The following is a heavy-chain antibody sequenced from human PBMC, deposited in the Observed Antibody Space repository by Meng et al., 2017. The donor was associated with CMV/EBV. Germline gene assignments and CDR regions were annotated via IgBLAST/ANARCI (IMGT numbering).Heavy chain of an antibody. CDR3: ARHPLSSYDSSGYYYGVIDY. CDR2: SDYSGGT. Sequence: SSYYCGWIRQHPGKGLEWMGSSDYSGGTYYNPSLKSRVTISVDTSKNQFSLKLSSVTAADTAVYYCARHPLSSYDSSGYYYGVIDYWGQGTLVTVSS. J-gene: IGHJ4*02. CDR1: SSYY. D-gene: IGHD3-22*01. V-gene: IGHV4-39*01.